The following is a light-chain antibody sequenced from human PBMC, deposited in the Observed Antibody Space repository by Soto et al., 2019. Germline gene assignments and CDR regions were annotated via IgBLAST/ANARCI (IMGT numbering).Light chain of an antibody. J-gene: IGLJ2*01. V-gene: IGLV1-44*01. CDR3: AAWDDTLNGVV. CDR1: SSNIGSNP. CDR2: HGN. Sequence: QSGLTQPPSASGTTVQRVTTSCSGSSSNIGSNPVNWYQQLPGAAPKILIYHGNQRPSWVPDLFSGAKSGSSASLAIGGLQSEDEVDYFCAAWDDTLNGVVFGGGTQLTVL.